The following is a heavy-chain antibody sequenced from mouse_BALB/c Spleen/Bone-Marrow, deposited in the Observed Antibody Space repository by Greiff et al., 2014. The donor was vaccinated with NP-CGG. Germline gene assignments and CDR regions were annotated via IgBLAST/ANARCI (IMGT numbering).Heavy chain of an antibody. D-gene: IGHD2-13*01. J-gene: IGHJ2*01. CDR2: INPYNDGT. Sequence: EVQLQQSGPELVKPGASVKMSCKASGYTFTSYVMHWVKQKPGQGLEWIGCINPYNDGTKYNEKFKGKATVTSDKSSSTAYMELSSLTSEDSAVYYCARDRGDEEDYFDYWGQGTTLTVSS. CDR1: GYTFTSYV. CDR3: ARDRGDEEDYFDY. V-gene: IGHV1-14*01.